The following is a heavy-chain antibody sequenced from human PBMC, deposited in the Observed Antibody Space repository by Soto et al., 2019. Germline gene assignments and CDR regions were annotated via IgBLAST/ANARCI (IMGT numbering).Heavy chain of an antibody. Sequence: GASVKVSCKASGGTFSSYAISWVRQAPGQGLEWMGGIIPIFGTANYAQKFQGRVTITADESTSTAYMELSSLRSEDTAVYYCARGPHYDSPGAFDIWGQGTMVTVSS. V-gene: IGHV1-69*13. CDR2: IIPIFGTA. CDR1: GGTFSSYA. J-gene: IGHJ3*02. D-gene: IGHD3-22*01. CDR3: ARGPHYDSPGAFDI.